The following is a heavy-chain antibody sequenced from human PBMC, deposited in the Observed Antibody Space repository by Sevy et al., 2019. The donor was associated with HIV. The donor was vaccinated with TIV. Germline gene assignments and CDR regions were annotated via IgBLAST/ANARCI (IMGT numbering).Heavy chain of an antibody. V-gene: IGHV3-53*01. CDR2: IYSGGST. D-gene: IGHD4-17*01. Sequence: GGSLRLSCAASGFTVSSNYMSWVRQAPGKGLEWVSVIYSGGSTYYADSVKGRFTISRDNSKNTLYLQMNSLRAEDTVVYYCARTSYGDYVCDRGFYGMDVWGQGTTVTVSS. CDR3: ARTSYGDYVCDRGFYGMDV. CDR1: GFTVSSNY. J-gene: IGHJ6*02.